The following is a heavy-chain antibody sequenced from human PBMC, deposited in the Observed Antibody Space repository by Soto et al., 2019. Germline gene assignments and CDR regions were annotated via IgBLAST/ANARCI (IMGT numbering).Heavy chain of an antibody. Sequence: EVQLLESGGGLVQPGGSLRLSCAASGFTFSSYAMSWVRQAPGKGLEWVSVISGSGGSTYYADSVKGRFTISRDNSKNALYLQMNSLRAEDTAVYYCSRRTSGWYFDYWGQGTLVTVSS. CDR2: ISGSGGST. V-gene: IGHV3-23*01. D-gene: IGHD6-19*01. CDR1: GFTFSSYA. J-gene: IGHJ4*02. CDR3: SRRTSGWYFDY.